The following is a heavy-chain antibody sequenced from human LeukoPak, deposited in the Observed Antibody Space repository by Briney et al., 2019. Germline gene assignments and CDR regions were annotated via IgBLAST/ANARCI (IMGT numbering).Heavy chain of an antibody. CDR3: ARCRPVAGFDY. J-gene: IGHJ4*02. D-gene: IGHD6-19*01. CDR2: IYSTGST. V-gene: IGHV4-39*01. Sequence: PSETLSLTCNVSGHSISSNNYYWGWIRQPPGKGLEWIGTIYSTGSTYYSASLRSRVTISVDTSKNQFSLKLSSVTAADTAVYYCARCRPVAGFDYWGQGTLVTVSS. CDR1: GHSISSNNYY.